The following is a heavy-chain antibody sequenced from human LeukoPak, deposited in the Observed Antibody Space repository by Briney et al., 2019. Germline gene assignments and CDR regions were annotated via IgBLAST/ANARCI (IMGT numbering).Heavy chain of an antibody. CDR3: ETERIVLVPESLFDYYYYYGMDL. CDR2: IKRGGSEK. J-gene: IGHJ6*01. V-gene: IGHV3-7*01. CDR1: GFTFSSYW. D-gene: IGHD2-2*01. Sequence: GGSLRLSCAASGFTFSSYWMSWVRQAPGKGLEGVANIKRGGSEKYYVDSVKGRFTISRDNAKNSLYPQMNSLRAEDTAASYCETERIVLVPESLFDYYYYYGMDLSGQGATVTVS.